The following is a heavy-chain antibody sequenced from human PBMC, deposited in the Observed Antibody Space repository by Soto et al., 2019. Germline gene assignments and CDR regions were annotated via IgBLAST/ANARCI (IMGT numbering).Heavy chain of an antibody. Sequence: GASLRLSCVTSGFTFSSHAMSWVRQAPGKGLDWVSSISGSGDYTYYVDSVKGRFTISRDNSKNTLFLHMNSLRAEDTAPYYCARRGYTSGRYADVWGQGTPVTVSS. CDR3: ARRGYTSGRYADV. J-gene: IGHJ4*02. CDR2: ISGSGDYT. CDR1: GFTFSSHA. D-gene: IGHD6-19*01. V-gene: IGHV3-23*01.